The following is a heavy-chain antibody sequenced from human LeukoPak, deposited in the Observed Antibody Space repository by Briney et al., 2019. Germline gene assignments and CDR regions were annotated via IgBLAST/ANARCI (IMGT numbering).Heavy chain of an antibody. Sequence: GGSLRLSCVASGFTFSSYTMNWVRQAPGKGLEWVSSIPSSSSSKYYADSVKGRFTISRDNAKNSLYLQSNSLRAEDTAMYYCARAGRLPHPQYYFDSWGQGTLVTVSS. CDR3: ARAGRLPHPQYYFDS. V-gene: IGHV3-21*01. CDR1: GFTFSSYT. D-gene: IGHD4-11*01. J-gene: IGHJ4*02. CDR2: IPSSSSSK.